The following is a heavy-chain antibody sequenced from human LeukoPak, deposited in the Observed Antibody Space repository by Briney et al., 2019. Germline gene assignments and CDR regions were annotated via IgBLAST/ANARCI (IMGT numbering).Heavy chain of an antibody. CDR3: AKDPFFDI. J-gene: IGHJ3*02. CDR2: ISYDGSNK. Sequence: GGSLRLSCAASGFTFSSYGMHWVRQAPGQGLEWVAVISYDGSNKYYADSVKGRFTISRDNSKNTLYLQMNSLRAEDTAVYYCAKDPFFDIWGQGTMVTVSS. CDR1: GFTFSSYG. V-gene: IGHV3-30*18.